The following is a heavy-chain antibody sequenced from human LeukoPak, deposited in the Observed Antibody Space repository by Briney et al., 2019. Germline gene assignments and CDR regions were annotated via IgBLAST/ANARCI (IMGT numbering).Heavy chain of an antibody. D-gene: IGHD1-14*01. Sequence: GESLKISCKGSGYSFTSYWIGWVRQMPGKGLEWMGIIYPRDSDTRYSPSFQGQVTISADKSISTAYLQWSSLKASDTAMYYCARHPGSAYYYYYYMDVWGKGTTVTVSS. CDR2: IYPRDSDT. J-gene: IGHJ6*03. V-gene: IGHV5-51*01. CDR3: ARHPGSAYYYYYYMDV. CDR1: GYSFTSYW.